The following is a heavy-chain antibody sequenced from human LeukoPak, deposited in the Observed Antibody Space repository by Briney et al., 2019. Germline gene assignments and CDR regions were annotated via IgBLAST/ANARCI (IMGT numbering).Heavy chain of an antibody. D-gene: IGHD1-1*01. J-gene: IGHJ4*02. Sequence: PGGSLRLSCATSGFTFSSFSTNWVRQAPGKGLEWISYIKSDSSTIYYADSVKGRFTISRDKAKNSLYLQMNSLRAEDTAVYYCVRDYNWCSDYWGQGTLVTVSS. CDR3: VRDYNWCSDY. CDR2: IKSDSSTI. CDR1: GFTFSSFS. V-gene: IGHV3-48*01.